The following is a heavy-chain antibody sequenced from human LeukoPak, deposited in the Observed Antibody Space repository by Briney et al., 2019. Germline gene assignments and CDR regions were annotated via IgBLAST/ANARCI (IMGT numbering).Heavy chain of an antibody. J-gene: IGHJ3*02. CDR2: INPSGGST. V-gene: IGHV1-46*01. D-gene: IGHD6-19*01. CDR3: ARVKEQWLVLDAFDI. Sequence: ASVKVSCKASGYTSTSYYMHWVRQAPGQGLEWMGIINPSGGSTSYAQKFQGRVTMTRDTSTSTVYMELSSLRSEDTAVYYCARVKEQWLVLDAFDIWGQGTMVTVSS. CDR1: GYTSTSYY.